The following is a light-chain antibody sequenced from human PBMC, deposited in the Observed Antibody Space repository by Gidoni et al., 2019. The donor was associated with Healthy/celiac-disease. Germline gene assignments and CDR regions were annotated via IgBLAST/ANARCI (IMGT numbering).Light chain of an antibody. J-gene: IGKJ1*01. V-gene: IGKV1-9*01. Sequence: DIQLTQSPSFLSASVGDRVTITCRARQGISSYLAWYQQKTGKAPKLLIYAASTLQSGVPSRFSGSGSGTEFTLTISSPQPEDFATYYCQQLNSYLGTFGQGTKVEIK. CDR2: AAS. CDR3: QQLNSYLGT. CDR1: QGISSY.